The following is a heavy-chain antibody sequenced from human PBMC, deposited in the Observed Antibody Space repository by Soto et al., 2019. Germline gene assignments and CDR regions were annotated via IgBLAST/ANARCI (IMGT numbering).Heavy chain of an antibody. V-gene: IGHV3-23*01. CDR1: GFNFSSYA. J-gene: IGHJ3*01. CDR2: ISGSGGGT. D-gene: IGHD3-10*01. Sequence: EVQLLDSGGGLVQPGGSLRLSCAASGFNFSSYAMSWVRQAPGKGLEWVSSISGSGGGTYYADSVKGRFSISRDNSKNTLSLQMNSLRAEDTALYYCPKSRGSGSYFNPSAAFDFWGQGTLVTVSS. CDR3: PKSRGSGSYFNPSAAFDF.